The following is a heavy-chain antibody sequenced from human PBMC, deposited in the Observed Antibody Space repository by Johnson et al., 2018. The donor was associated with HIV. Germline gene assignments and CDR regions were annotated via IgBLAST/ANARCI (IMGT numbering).Heavy chain of an antibody. CDR2: ISGSGDSA. CDR3: AKDRLRSTAPDAFDV. V-gene: IGHV3-23*04. D-gene: IGHD5/OR15-5a*01. CDR1: GFTFSSYD. J-gene: IGHJ3*01. Sequence: MQLVESGGGLVQPGGSLRLSCAASGFTFSSYDMYWVRQTTGKGLEWVSAISGSGDSAYYADSVKGRLTISRDNSKNTLYLQRYSLSAGDTPVFYCAKDRLRSTAPDAFDVWGQGTIVTVSS.